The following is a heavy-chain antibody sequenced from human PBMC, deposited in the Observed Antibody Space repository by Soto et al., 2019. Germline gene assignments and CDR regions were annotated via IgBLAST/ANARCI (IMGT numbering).Heavy chain of an antibody. CDR1: GFTVSSNY. J-gene: IGHJ4*02. V-gene: IGHV3-53*01. Sequence: PGGSLRLSCAASGFTVSSNYMSWVRQAPGKGLEWVSVIYSGGSTYYADSVKGRFTISRDNSKNTLYLQMNSLRAEDTAVYYCARAGDSSGYYYMALGYWGQGTLVTVSS. D-gene: IGHD3-22*01. CDR3: ARAGDSSGYYYMALGY. CDR2: IYSGGST.